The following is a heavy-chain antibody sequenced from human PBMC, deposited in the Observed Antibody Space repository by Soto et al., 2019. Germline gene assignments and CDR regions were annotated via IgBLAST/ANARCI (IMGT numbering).Heavy chain of an antibody. CDR1: GFSFGSYA. V-gene: IGHV3-23*01. J-gene: IGHJ4*02. D-gene: IGHD3-3*01. CDR3: ARWSYLDY. CDR2: ISGGDGKT. Sequence: GGSLRLSCAASGFSFGSYALSWVRQAPGKGLEWVSTISGGDGKTFYADSVKGRFSISRDTSQSTLYLQMNSLRADDTAMYYCARWSYLDYWGQGTRVTVSS.